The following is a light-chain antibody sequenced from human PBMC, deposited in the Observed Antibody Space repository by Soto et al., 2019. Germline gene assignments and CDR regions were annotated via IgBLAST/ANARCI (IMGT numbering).Light chain of an antibody. J-gene: IGLJ2*01. V-gene: IGLV2-18*02. CDR1: SSDVGSYDA. CDR2: GVN. CDR3: TSYTTSNTVV. Sequence: QSALTQPPSVSGSPGQSVTISCSGTSSDVGSYDAVSWYQQSPGTAPELMIYGVNNRPSGVPNRFSGSKSGNTASLTVSGLHAEDEAAYYCTSYTTSNTVVFGGGTQLTVL.